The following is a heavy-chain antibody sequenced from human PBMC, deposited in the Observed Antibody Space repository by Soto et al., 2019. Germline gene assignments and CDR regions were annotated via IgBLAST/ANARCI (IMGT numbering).Heavy chain of an antibody. J-gene: IGHJ4*02. CDR1: GYTSATYC. CDR2: ISTYNGNT. Sequence: EASVKVSCNASGYTSATYCISWVRQAPGQGLEWMGWISTYNGNTKYAQKLQGRVTMTTDTSTSTAYMELRSLRSDDTAVFYCAREMVRGVGSDYWGQGT. D-gene: IGHD3-10*01. CDR3: AREMVRGVGSDY. V-gene: IGHV1-18*01.